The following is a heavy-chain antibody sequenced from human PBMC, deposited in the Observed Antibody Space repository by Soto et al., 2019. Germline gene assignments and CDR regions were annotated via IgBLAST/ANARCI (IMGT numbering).Heavy chain of an antibody. V-gene: IGHV1-3*01. CDR3: ARGIATGQLDP. D-gene: IGHD6-13*01. Sequence: ASVKVSCKDSGCTFTRYTMNWVRRAPVQSLEWMGWINPDNGNTKSSQKFQDRVIITRDTSESTSYMDLSSLRSEDTAVYYCARGIATGQLDPWGEGTLVHVSS. CDR1: GCTFTRYT. J-gene: IGHJ5*02. CDR2: INPDNGNT.